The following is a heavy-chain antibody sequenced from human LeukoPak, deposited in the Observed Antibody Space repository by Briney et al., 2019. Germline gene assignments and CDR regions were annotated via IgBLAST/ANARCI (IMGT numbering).Heavy chain of an antibody. CDR2: IYYSGST. CDR1: GGSISSGGYY. CDR3: ARVDSSSSYYYGMDV. Sequence: SETLSLTCTVSGGSISSGGYYSSWIRQHPGKGLEWIGYIYYSGSTYYNPSLKSRVTISVDTSKNQFSLKLSSVTAADTAVYYCARVDSSSSYYYGMDVWGQGTTVTVSS. J-gene: IGHJ6*02. D-gene: IGHD6-6*01. V-gene: IGHV4-31*03.